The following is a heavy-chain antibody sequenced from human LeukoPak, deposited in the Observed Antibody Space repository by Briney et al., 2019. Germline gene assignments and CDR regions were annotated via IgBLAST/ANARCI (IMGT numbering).Heavy chain of an antibody. D-gene: IGHD5-12*01. J-gene: IGHJ5*02. V-gene: IGHV1-2*02. CDR3: ARERGYSGYDYNWFDP. CDR1: VYTFTGYY. CDR2: INPNSGGT. Sequence: ASVKVSCKASVYTFTGYYMHWVRQAPGQGLEWMGWINPNSGGTNYAQKFQGRVTMTRDTSISTAYMELSRLRSDDTAVYYCARERGYSGYDYNWFDPWGQGTLVTVSS.